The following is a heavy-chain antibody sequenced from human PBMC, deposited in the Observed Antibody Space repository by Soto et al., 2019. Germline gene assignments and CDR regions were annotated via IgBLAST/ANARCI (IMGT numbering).Heavy chain of an antibody. J-gene: IGHJ4*02. CDR3: AGEKVGTTGIDF. CDR2: MNPNSGNT. D-gene: IGHD1-26*01. CDR1: GDTFTGYD. V-gene: IGHV1-8*01. Sequence: QAQLVQSGAEVKKPGASVKVSCKASGDTFTGYDINWVRQATGQGLEWMGWMNPNSGNTGYAQKFQGRVTMTRDNSITTAYMELTSLRDDDSAVYYCAGEKVGTTGIDFWGPGTLVPVSS.